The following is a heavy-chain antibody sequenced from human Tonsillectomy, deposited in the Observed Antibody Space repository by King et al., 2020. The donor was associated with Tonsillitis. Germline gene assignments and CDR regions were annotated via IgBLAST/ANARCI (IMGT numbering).Heavy chain of an antibody. J-gene: IGHJ4*02. CDR1: GGSFSGYY. CDR3: ARDNYNDSSGSHPVFDY. D-gene: IGHD3-22*01. Sequence: VQLQQWGAGLLKPSETLSLTCAVYGGSFSGYYWSWIRQPPGKGLEWIGEINHSGSTNYNPSLKSRVTISVDTSKNQFSLKLSSVTAADTAVYYCARDNYNDSSGSHPVFDYWGQGTLVTVSS. CDR2: INHSGST. V-gene: IGHV4-34*01.